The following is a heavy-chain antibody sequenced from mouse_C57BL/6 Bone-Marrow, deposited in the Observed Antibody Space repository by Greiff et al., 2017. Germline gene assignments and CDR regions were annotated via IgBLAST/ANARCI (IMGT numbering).Heavy chain of an antibody. Sequence: EVQLVESGGDLVKPGGSLKLSCAASGFTFSSYGMSWVRQTPDKRLEWVATISSGGSYTYYPDSVKGRFTISRDNAKNTLYLQMSSLKSEDTAMYYCARRAVPGYYYAMDYWGQGTSVTVSS. V-gene: IGHV5-6*01. CDR1: GFTFSSYG. CDR3: ARRAVPGYYYAMDY. CDR2: ISSGGSYT. J-gene: IGHJ4*01.